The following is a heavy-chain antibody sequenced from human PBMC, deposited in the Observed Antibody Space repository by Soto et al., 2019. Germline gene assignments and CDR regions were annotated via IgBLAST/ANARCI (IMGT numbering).Heavy chain of an antibody. Sequence: QVQLVQSGAELKKPGASVRVSCKSSGNTFPNYAIHWVRQAPGQRPEWMGWINGGNGNTYYSENFQGRVTFTRDTSASTVYMELISLRSEDTAIYYCAIDDSGYSGSYYIDYFNYWGQGALVTVSS. CDR3: AIDDSGYSGSYYIDYFNY. D-gene: IGHD1-26*01. CDR1: GNTFPNYA. V-gene: IGHV1-3*01. J-gene: IGHJ4*02. CDR2: INGGNGNT.